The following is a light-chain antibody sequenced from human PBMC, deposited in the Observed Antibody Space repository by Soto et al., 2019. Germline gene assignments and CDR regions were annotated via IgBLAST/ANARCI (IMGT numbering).Light chain of an antibody. V-gene: IGKV1-8*01. CDR1: QGISSY. CDR2: AAS. CDR3: QQYYSYPHT. J-gene: IGKJ2*01. Sequence: AVRMTQSPSSFSESTGDRVPSTCRASQGISSYLAWYQQKPGKAPKLLIYAASTVQRGVPSRFSGSGSGTDGPLTISCLQYQDFATYYFQQYYSYPHTFGQGTKREI.